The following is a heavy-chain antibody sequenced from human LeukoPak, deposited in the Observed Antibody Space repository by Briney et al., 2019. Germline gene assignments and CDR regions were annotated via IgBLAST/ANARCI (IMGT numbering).Heavy chain of an antibody. CDR2: INPHNGDT. CDR3: ARGNYFDY. CDR1: GYTFTGYY. J-gene: IGHJ4*02. Sequence: ASVKVSCKASGYTFTGYYMHWVRQAPGQGLEWMGWINPHNGDTNYAQNFQGRVAMTRDTSISTAYMELSRLRFDDTAVYYCARGNYFDYWGQGTLVTVSS. V-gene: IGHV1-2*02.